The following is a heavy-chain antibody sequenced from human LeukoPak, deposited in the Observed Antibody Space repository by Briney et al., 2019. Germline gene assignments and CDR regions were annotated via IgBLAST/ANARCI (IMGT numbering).Heavy chain of an antibody. D-gene: IGHD3-22*01. V-gene: IGHV3-7*01. CDR2: IKQDGSDK. Sequence: GGSLRLSCAASGFTFSSYWMTWVRQAPGKGLEWVANIKQDGSDKYYVDSVKGRFTISRDNAKNSLYLQMNSLRAEDTAVYYCARPGRSGYAFDIWGQGTMVTVSS. CDR1: GFTFSSYW. CDR3: ARPGRSGYAFDI. J-gene: IGHJ3*02.